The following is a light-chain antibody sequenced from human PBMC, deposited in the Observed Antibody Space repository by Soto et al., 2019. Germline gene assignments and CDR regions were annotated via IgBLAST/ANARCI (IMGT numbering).Light chain of an antibody. Sequence: DIQMTQSPSTLSASVGDRVTITCRASQSVGSWLAWFQQKAGNAPKLLIYKVSSIESGVPSRFSGSGSGTESTLTISSLQADDFATHYCQQYISDPWTFVQGTRVEIK. CDR2: KVS. CDR3: QQYISDPWT. J-gene: IGKJ1*01. CDR1: QSVGSW. V-gene: IGKV1-5*03.